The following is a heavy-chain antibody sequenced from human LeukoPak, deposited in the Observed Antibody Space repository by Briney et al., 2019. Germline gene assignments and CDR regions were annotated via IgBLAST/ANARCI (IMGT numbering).Heavy chain of an antibody. CDR3: ARSFYGSGVFDY. CDR1: GGPISSYY. Sequence: SETLSLTCTVSGGPISSYYWSWIRQPAGKGLEWIGRIYTSGSTNYNPSPKSRVTMSVDTSKNQFSLKLSSVTAADTAVYYCARSFYGSGVFDYWGQGTLVTVSS. V-gene: IGHV4-4*07. CDR2: IYTSGST. J-gene: IGHJ4*02. D-gene: IGHD3-10*01.